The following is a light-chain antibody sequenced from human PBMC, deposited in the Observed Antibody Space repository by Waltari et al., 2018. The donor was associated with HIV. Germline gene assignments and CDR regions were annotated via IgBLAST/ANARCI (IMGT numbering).Light chain of an antibody. V-gene: IGKV3-20*01. CDR3: HHFGRSPPMYT. J-gene: IGKJ2*01. CDR2: GTS. Sequence: EIVLTQSPGTLSLSPGDRATLYCRTSQTVTNTYVAWDQQRPGQAPRLLIYGTSTRPTGIPDRFSGSGSGTDFTLTISRLEPEDFAMYYCHHFGRSPPMYTFGQGTKLEI. CDR1: QTVTNTY.